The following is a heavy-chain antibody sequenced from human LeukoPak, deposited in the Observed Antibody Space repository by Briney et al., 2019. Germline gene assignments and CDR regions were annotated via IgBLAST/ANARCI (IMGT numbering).Heavy chain of an antibody. J-gene: IGHJ4*02. CDR2: ISAYNGNT. Sequence: ASVKVSRTASGYTFTSYGICWVRQPPAQGLGWMGWISAYNGNTNYAQKLQGRVTMTTDTSTSTAYMELRSLRSDDTAVYYYARDQSAYSSGWYSDYWAQGTLVSVSS. V-gene: IGHV1-18*01. CDR3: ARDQSAYSSGWYSDY. CDR1: GYTFTSYG. D-gene: IGHD6-19*01.